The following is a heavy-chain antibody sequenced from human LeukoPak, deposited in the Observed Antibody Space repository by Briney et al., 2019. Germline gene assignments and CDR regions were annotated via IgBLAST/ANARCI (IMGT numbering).Heavy chain of an antibody. J-gene: IGHJ2*01. CDR1: GFTFTSYW. CDR2: INSDGSST. D-gene: IGHD6-13*01. V-gene: IGHV3-74*01. CDR3: AADSYGSTWYWHFDL. Sequence: GGSLRLSCVASGFTFTSYWMHWARQAPGKGLVWVSRINSDGSSTTYADSVKGRFTISRDNAKNTLYLQMNSLRAEDTAVYYCAADSYGSTWYWHFDLWGRGTLVTVSS.